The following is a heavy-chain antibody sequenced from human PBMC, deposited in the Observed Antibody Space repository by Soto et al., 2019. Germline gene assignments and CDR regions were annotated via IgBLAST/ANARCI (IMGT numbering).Heavy chain of an antibody. V-gene: IGHV4-39*01. Sequence: SETLSLTCTVSGGSISSSSYYWGWIRQPPGKGLEWIGSIYYSGSTYYNPSLKSRVTISVDTSKNQFSLKLSSVTAADTAVYYCARQRVHDFALERVFDYWGQGTLVTVSS. D-gene: IGHD3-3*01. CDR2: IYYSGST. CDR1: GGSISSSSYY. CDR3: ARQRVHDFALERVFDY. J-gene: IGHJ4*02.